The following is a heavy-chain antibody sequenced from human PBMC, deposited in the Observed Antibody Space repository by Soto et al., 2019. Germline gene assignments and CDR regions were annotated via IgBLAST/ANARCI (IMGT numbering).Heavy chain of an antibody. CDR2: INPSGGST. J-gene: IGHJ6*03. V-gene: IGHV1-46*01. Sequence: ASVKVSCKASGYTFTSYYMHWVRQAPGQGLEWMGIINPSGGSTSYAQKFQERVTITRDMSTSTAYMELSSLRSEDTAVYYCAKDPEVGSSWEYYYYYMDVWGKGTTVTVSS. CDR1: GYTFTSYY. D-gene: IGHD6-13*01. CDR3: AKDPEVGSSWEYYYYYMDV.